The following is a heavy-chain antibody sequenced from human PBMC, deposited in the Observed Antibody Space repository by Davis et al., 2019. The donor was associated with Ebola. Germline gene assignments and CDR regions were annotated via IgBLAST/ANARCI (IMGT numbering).Heavy chain of an antibody. V-gene: IGHV4-59*01. CDR1: GGSISNYY. Sequence: MPSETLSLTCTVSGGSISNYYWSWIRQPPGKGLEWIGYIYYSGSTTYNPSLKSRVTISVDTSQNQFSLKLTSVTAADTAVYYCARGAGAVVAQLLWGQGTMVTVSS. J-gene: IGHJ3*01. CDR2: IYYSGST. D-gene: IGHD1-1*01. CDR3: ARGAGAVVAQLL.